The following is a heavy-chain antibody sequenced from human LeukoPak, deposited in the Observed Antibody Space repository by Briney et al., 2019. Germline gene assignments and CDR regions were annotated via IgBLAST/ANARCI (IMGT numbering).Heavy chain of an antibody. V-gene: IGHV3-64*01. CDR1: GFTFSSYG. Sequence: GGSLRLSCAASGFTFSSYGMHWVRQAPGKGLEYVSGISNNGGSTYYANYVKGRFTISRDNSKNTLYLQMGSLRTEDMAVYYCARVEGGTYSFDYWGQGTLVTVSS. D-gene: IGHD1-26*01. CDR2: ISNNGGST. J-gene: IGHJ4*02. CDR3: ARVEGGTYSFDY.